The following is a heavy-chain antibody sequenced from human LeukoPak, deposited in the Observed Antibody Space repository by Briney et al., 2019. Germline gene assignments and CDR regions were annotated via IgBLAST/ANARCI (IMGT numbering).Heavy chain of an antibody. CDR1: GFTFSNYW. V-gene: IGHV3-74*01. CDR2: IKSDRRT. Sequence: GGSLRLSCAAAGFTFSNYWMHWVRQAPGKGLVWVSRIKSDRRTNYADSVKGRFTISRDNAKNTVSPQMNSLRAEDTGVYYCARAPSEIGGYYPEYFRHWGQGTLVTVSS. D-gene: IGHD3-22*01. J-gene: IGHJ1*01. CDR3: ARAPSEIGGYYPEYFRH.